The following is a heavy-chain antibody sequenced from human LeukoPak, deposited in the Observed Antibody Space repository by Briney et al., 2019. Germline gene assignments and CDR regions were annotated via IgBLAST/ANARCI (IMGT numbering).Heavy chain of an antibody. CDR1: GFTFSSYG. V-gene: IGHV3-33*01. Sequence: PGGSLRLSCAASGFTFSSYGMHWVRQAPGKGLEWVAVIWYDGSNKYYADSVKGRFTISRDNSKNTLYLQMNSLRAEDTAVYYCARDEEMATITGYGMDVWGQGTTVTVSS. J-gene: IGHJ6*02. D-gene: IGHD5-24*01. CDR3: ARDEEMATITGYGMDV. CDR2: IWYDGSNK.